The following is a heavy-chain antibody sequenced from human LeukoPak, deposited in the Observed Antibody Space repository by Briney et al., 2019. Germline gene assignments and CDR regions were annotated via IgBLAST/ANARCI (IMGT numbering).Heavy chain of an antibody. D-gene: IGHD3-22*01. Sequence: GGSLRLSCAASGFTVSNNYMSWVRQAPGKGLEWVSVIYSGGTTYYADSVKGRFTISRDNSKNTLYLQMNSLRAEDTAVYYCARHKSGGYYYWFDPWGQGALVTVSS. J-gene: IGHJ5*02. CDR2: IYSGGTT. CDR1: GFTVSNNY. V-gene: IGHV3-53*01. CDR3: ARHKSGGYYYWFDP.